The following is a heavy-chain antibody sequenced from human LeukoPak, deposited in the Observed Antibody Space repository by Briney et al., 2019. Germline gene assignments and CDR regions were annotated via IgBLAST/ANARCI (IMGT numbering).Heavy chain of an antibody. Sequence: PGGSLRLSCAASGFTFSVPWMSWVRQAPGKGLEWVGRIKSKTDGGTTDYAAPVEGRFTISRDDSKNTLYLQMNSLKTEDTAVYYCTTLGLTGYYAFDYWGQGSLVTVSS. D-gene: IGHD3-9*01. CDR3: TTLGLTGYYAFDY. J-gene: IGHJ4*02. V-gene: IGHV3-15*01. CDR2: IKSKTDGGTT. CDR1: GFTFSVPW.